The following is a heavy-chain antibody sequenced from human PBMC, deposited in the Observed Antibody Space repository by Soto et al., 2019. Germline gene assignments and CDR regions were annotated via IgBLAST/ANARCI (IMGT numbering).Heavy chain of an antibody. CDR1: GFTVKNYQ. J-gene: IGHJ6*02. CDR2: IYSGGVT. Sequence: GGSLRLSCAASGFTVKNYQMNWVRQAPGKGLEWVSVIYSGGVTYYPDSVKGRFTTIRDTSKNTVYLQMNSLRADDTAMYYCARDPSTTGYYGLDVWGQGTPVTVS. CDR3: ARDPSTTGYYGLDV. V-gene: IGHV3-53*01.